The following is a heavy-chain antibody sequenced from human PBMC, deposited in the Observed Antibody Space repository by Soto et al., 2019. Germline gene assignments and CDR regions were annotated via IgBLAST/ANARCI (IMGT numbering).Heavy chain of an antibody. Sequence: QVQLVQSGAEVKKPGSWVKVSCEASGGSFSSYAISWVRQAPGQGLEWMGGIIPIFGTANYAQKFQGRVTITADESTSTAYMELSSLRSEDTAVYYCARSSSSSGTWYNWFDPWGQGTLVTVSS. D-gene: IGHD6-6*01. J-gene: IGHJ5*02. CDR1: GGSFSSYA. CDR3: ARSSSSSGTWYNWFDP. V-gene: IGHV1-69*12. CDR2: IIPIFGTA.